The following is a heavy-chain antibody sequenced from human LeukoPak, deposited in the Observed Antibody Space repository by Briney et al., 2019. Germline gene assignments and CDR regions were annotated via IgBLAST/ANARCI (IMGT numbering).Heavy chain of an antibody. CDR1: GFTFSSYG. V-gene: IGHV3-30*18. Sequence: QPGRSLRLSCAASGFTFSSYGMHWVRQAPGKGLEWVAVISYDGSNEYYADSVKGRFTISRDNSKNTLYLQMNSLRPEDTAVYYCAKPREGSSSWYAAGWGQGTLVTVSS. J-gene: IGHJ4*02. D-gene: IGHD6-13*01. CDR3: AKPREGSSSWYAAG. CDR2: ISYDGSNE.